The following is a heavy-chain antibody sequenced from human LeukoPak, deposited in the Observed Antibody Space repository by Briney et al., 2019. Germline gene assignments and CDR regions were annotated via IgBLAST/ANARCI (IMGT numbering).Heavy chain of an antibody. D-gene: IGHD6-19*01. Sequence: ASVKVSCKASGCSFTSYGISWVRQAPGPGLEWTGWISTHNGNTNYAQKLQGRVTMTIDTSTSTAYMDLTSLRSDDTAVYYCARGEYGGGWYAWGFFDYWGQGTLVTVSS. V-gene: IGHV1-18*01. CDR2: ISTHNGNT. CDR3: ARGEYGGGWYAWGFFDY. CDR1: GCSFTSYG. J-gene: IGHJ4*02.